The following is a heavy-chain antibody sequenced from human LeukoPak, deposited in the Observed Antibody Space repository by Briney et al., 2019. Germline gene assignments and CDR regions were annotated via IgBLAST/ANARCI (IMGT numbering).Heavy chain of an antibody. V-gene: IGHV3-30-3*01. CDR3: ARGRDYYGSGSPTPDFDY. D-gene: IGHD3-10*01. Sequence: GRSLRLSCAASGFTFSSYAMHWVRQAPGKGLEWVAVISYDGSNKYYADSMKGRFTISRENSKNTLYLQMNSLRAEDTAVYYCARGRDYYGSGSPTPDFDYWGQGTLVTVSS. CDR2: ISYDGSNK. CDR1: GFTFSSYA. J-gene: IGHJ4*02.